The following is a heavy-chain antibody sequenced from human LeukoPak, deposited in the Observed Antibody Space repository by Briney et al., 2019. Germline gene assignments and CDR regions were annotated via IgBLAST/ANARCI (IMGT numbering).Heavy chain of an antibody. CDR3: ARDPGGRDYYGSLLNYYYYYMDV. J-gene: IGHJ6*03. CDR1: GFTFNNYA. CDR2: ISNTEGRT. V-gene: IGHV3-23*01. D-gene: IGHD3-10*01. Sequence: GGSLRLSCAASGFTFNNYAMSWVRQAAGKVLEWVSGISNTEGRTYYADSVKGRFTISRDNSKNTLYLQMNTLRAEDTAVYYCARDPGGRDYYGSLLNYYYYYMDVWGKGTTVTISS.